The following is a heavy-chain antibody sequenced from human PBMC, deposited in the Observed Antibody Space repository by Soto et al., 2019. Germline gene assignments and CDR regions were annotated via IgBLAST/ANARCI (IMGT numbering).Heavy chain of an antibody. CDR2: IYNNGNT. J-gene: IGHJ4*02. Sequence: QSGGSLRLSCAGSGFSVSRNHMSWVRQAPGKGLEYVSVIYNNGNTNYADSVKGRFTVSRDSSKNTVYLLMNSLRAEDTAVYYCARDGITGATFSLSTLFGEDWGQGTLVTVS. V-gene: IGHV3-53*01. CDR3: ARDGITGATFSLSTLFGED. D-gene: IGHD1-7*01. CDR1: GFSVSRNH.